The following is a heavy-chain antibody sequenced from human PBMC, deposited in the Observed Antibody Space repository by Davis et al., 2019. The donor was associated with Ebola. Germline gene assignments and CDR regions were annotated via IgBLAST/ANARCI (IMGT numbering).Heavy chain of an antibody. V-gene: IGHV3-7*01. CDR1: GFTFSESW. Sequence: GESLKISCAASGFTFSESWMAWVRQAPGKGLEWLANMLHDGSEKYSAGPVKGRFTISRDNARNSFYLQMNSLRVEDTAVYYCARDYGWSDDYWGQGTLVTVSS. CDR3: ARDYGWSDDY. CDR2: MLHDGSEK. D-gene: IGHD4-17*01. J-gene: IGHJ4*02.